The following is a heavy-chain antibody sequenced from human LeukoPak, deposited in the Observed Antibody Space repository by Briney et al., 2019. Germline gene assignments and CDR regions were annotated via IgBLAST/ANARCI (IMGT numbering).Heavy chain of an antibody. CDR1: GFTFSNYA. CDR2: ISHDGTNK. D-gene: IGHD2-21*02. CDR3: VRVENCAGDRPIFDF. V-gene: IGHV3-30-3*01. Sequence: AGGSLRLSCAASGFTFSNYAMHWVRQAPGKGLEWVAVISHDGTNKYYADSVKGRFTVSRVNSRNTLYLQMNSLRADDTALYYCVRVENCAGDRPIFDFWGQGTLVTVSS. J-gene: IGHJ4*02.